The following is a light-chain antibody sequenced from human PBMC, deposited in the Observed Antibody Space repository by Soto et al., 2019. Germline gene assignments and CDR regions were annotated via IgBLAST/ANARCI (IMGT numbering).Light chain of an antibody. J-gene: IGLJ2*01. CDR1: SSNIGAGYY. CDR3: QSYDSSLSGAV. CDR2: GNS. Sequence: QSVLTQPPSVSGAPGQRVTISCTGSSSNIGAGYYVHWYQQLPGTAPKLLIYGNSNRPSGVPYRFSGSKSGTSASLAITGLQAEDEADYYCQSYDSSLSGAVFGGGTKLTVL. V-gene: IGLV1-40*01.